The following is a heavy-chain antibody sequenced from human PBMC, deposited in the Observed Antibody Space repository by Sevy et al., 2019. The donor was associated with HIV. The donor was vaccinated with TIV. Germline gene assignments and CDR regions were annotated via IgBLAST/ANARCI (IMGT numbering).Heavy chain of an antibody. CDR2: ISGSGGST. CDR1: GFTFSSYA. V-gene: IGHV3-23*01. J-gene: IGHJ4*02. CDR3: AKGGGIAAAGTEFDY. D-gene: IGHD6-13*01. Sequence: GSLRISCAASGFTFSSYAMSWVRQAPGKGLEWVSAISGSGGSTYYADSVKGRFTISRDNSKNTLYLQMNSLRAEDTAVYYCAKGGGIAAAGTEFDYWGQGTLVTVSS.